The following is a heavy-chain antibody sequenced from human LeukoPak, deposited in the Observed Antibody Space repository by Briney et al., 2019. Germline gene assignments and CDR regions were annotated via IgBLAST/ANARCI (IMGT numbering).Heavy chain of an antibody. D-gene: IGHD1-7*01. Sequence: PVGSPRLSSAASGFTFSRYAMHWVGQAPGKRLEGVAAVSSDGRYKFQADSVKDRFTISRDNSEHTLYLQMNSLRTEDTAVYYCAGKVIARTTPSSGFDYWGQGTLVTVSS. V-gene: IGHV3-30*04. CDR1: GFTFSRYA. CDR2: VSSDGRYK. J-gene: IGHJ4*02. CDR3: AGKVIARTTPSSGFDY.